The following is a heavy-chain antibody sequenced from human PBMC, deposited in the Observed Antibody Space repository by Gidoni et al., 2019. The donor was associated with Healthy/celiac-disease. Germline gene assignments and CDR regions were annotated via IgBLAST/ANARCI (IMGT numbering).Heavy chain of an antibody. J-gene: IGHJ3*02. D-gene: IGHD3-10*01. CDR3: AKDQGAYYDAFDI. V-gene: IGHV3-30*18. CDR2: ISYDGSNK. Sequence: QVQLVESGGGVVQPGRSLRLSCSASGFPFSSYGMHWVRQAPGKGLEWVAVISYDGSNKYYADSVKGRFTISRDNSKNTLYLQMNSLRAEDTAVYYCAKDQGAYYDAFDIWGQGTMVTVSS. CDR1: GFPFSSYG.